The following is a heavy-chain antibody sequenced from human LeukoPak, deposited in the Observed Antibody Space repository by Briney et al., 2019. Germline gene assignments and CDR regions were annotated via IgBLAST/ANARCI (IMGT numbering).Heavy chain of an antibody. V-gene: IGHV5-51*01. CDR3: ARLPYYDILTGYYTPNWFDP. Sequence: GESLKISCKGSGYSFTSYWIGWVRQMPGKGLEWMGIIYPGDSDTRYSPSFQGQVTISADKSISTAYLQWSSLKASDTAMYCCARLPYYDILTGYYTPNWFDPWGQGTLVTVSS. D-gene: IGHD3-9*01. CDR2: IYPGDSDT. J-gene: IGHJ5*02. CDR1: GYSFTSYW.